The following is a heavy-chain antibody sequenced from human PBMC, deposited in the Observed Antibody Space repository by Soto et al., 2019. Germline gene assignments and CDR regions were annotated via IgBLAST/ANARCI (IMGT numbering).Heavy chain of an antibody. Sequence: SETLSLTCAVYGGSFSGYYWSWIRQPPGKGLEWIGEINHSGSTNYNPSLKSRVTISVDTSKNQFSLKLSSVTAADTAVYYCARGLKYYDFWSGYYRAPYCDLWGRGTLVT. V-gene: IGHV4-34*01. J-gene: IGHJ2*01. CDR3: ARGLKYYDFWSGYYRAPYCDL. D-gene: IGHD3-3*01. CDR1: GGSFSGYY. CDR2: INHSGST.